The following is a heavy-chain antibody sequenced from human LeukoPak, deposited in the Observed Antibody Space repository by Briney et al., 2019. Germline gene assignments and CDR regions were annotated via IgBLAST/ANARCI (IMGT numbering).Heavy chain of an antibody. V-gene: IGHV3-74*01. D-gene: IGHD3-22*01. CDR2: INSDGSST. J-gene: IGHJ5*02. CDR1: GFTFSSYW. Sequence: PGGSLRLSCAASGFTFSSYWMHWVRQAPGKGLVWVSRINSDGSSTSYADSVKGRFTISRDNSKNTLYLQMNSLRAEDTAVYYCAKGHHYYDSSGPTRFDPWGQGTLVTVSS. CDR3: AKGHHYYDSSGPTRFDP.